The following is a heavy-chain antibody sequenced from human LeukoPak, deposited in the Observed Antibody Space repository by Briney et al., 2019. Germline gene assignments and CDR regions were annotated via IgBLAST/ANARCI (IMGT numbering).Heavy chain of an antibody. Sequence: SETLSLTCTVSGGSISSYYWSGIRQPPGKGLEWIGYIYYSGSTNYNPSLKSRVTISVDTSKNQFSLKLSSVTAADTAVYYCAGVWFGEVLSQSYYFDYWGQGTLVTLSS. CDR3: AGVWFGEVLSQSYYFDY. CDR1: GGSISSYY. D-gene: IGHD3-10*01. CDR2: IYYSGST. V-gene: IGHV4-59*01. J-gene: IGHJ4*02.